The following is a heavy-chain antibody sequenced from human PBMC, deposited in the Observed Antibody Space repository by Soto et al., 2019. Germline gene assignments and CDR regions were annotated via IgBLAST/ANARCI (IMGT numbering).Heavy chain of an antibody. V-gene: IGHV1-18*01. CDR3: ARVIPGAEAWFDP. D-gene: IGHD2-2*01. CDR1: GNTFTNFG. Sequence: ASVKVSCKASGNTFTNFGVTWVRQAPGQGLEWMGWISAYTDDPNYAQKFQGRVTMTIDTSTSTAYLDLRSLTSDDTAVYYCARVIPGAEAWFDPRGQGTLVTVSS. CDR2: ISAYTDDP. J-gene: IGHJ5*02.